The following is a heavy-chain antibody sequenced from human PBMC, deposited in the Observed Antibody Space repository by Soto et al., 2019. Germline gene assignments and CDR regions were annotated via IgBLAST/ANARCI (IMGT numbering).Heavy chain of an antibody. Sequence: PGGSLRLSCAASGFTFSSYSMNWVRQAPGKGLEWVSSISSSSSYIYYADSVKGRFTISRDNAKNSLYLQMNSLRAEDTAVYYCARDKTVTPLYYFDYWGQRTLVTVSS. J-gene: IGHJ4*02. CDR1: GFTFSSYS. CDR2: ISSSSSYI. CDR3: ARDKTVTPLYYFDY. V-gene: IGHV3-21*01. D-gene: IGHD4-17*01.